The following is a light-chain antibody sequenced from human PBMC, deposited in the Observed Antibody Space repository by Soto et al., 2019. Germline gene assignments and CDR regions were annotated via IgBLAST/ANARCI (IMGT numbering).Light chain of an antibody. CDR1: QDISNY. Sequence: DIQMTQSPSSLSASVGDRVTITCQASQDISNYLNCYQQKPGKAPKLLIYDASNLETGVPSRFSGSGSGTDFTFTIISLQPEDIATYYCQQYDNLPLTYGGGTKVEIK. CDR3: QQYDNLPLT. J-gene: IGKJ4*01. CDR2: DAS. V-gene: IGKV1-33*01.